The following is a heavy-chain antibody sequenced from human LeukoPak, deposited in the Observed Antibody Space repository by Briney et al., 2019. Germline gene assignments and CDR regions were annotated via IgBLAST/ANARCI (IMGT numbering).Heavy chain of an antibody. CDR1: GFSFSDYN. Sequence: GGSLRLSCAASGFSFSDYNMNWVRQAPGKGLEWVAYISSSSSTTHYADSVTGRFSISRDNAKSSLYLQMNSLRVEDTAVYYCAKTPSGYSYGYDYYYYYMDVWGKGTTVTVSS. CDR3: AKTPSGYSYGYDYYYYYMDV. D-gene: IGHD5-18*01. J-gene: IGHJ6*03. CDR2: ISSSSSTT. V-gene: IGHV3-48*01.